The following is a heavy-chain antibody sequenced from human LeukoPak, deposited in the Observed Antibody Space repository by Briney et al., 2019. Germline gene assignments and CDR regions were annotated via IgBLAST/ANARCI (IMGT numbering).Heavy chain of an antibody. D-gene: IGHD6-13*01. CDR3: ARDDRGVAAAGFFDY. CDR1: GFTFSSFA. Sequence: PGRSLRLSCAASGFTFSSFAMHWVRQAPGKGLEWVAVISYDRSNKYYADSVKGRFTLSRDNSKNTLYLQMNSLRADDTAVYYCARDDRGVAAAGFFDYWGQGTLVTVSS. V-gene: IGHV3-30*04. CDR2: ISYDRSNK. J-gene: IGHJ4*02.